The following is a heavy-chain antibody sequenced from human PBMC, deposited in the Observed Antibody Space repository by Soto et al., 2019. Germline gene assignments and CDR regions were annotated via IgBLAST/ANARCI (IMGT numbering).Heavy chain of an antibody. Sequence: EVPLVESGGGLVQPGGSLRLSCAASGFTFSSYDMHWVRQATGKGLEWVSAIGTAGDTYYPGSVKGRFTISRENAKTALYLQMNSRRAGDTAVYYCARGRGADFDYWGQGTLVTVSS. J-gene: IGHJ4*02. CDR1: GFTFSSYD. V-gene: IGHV3-13*01. D-gene: IGHD3-16*01. CDR2: IGTAGDT. CDR3: ARGRGADFDY.